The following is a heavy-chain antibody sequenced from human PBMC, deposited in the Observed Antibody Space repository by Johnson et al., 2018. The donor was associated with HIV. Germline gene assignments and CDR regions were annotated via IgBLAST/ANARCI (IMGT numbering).Heavy chain of an antibody. Sequence: VQLVESGGGVVQPGGSLKLSCGASGFTFSGSALHWVRQPSGKGLEWVGHIRGEANNYATGYAASTKGRFTISRDDSKNTAYLQMNSLRAKDTAVYYCARHSTSSTMGAFDIWGQGTMVTVSS. CDR2: IRGEANNYAT. V-gene: IGHV3-73*01. D-gene: IGHD6-6*01. CDR1: GFTFSGSA. J-gene: IGHJ3*02. CDR3: ARHSTSSTMGAFDI.